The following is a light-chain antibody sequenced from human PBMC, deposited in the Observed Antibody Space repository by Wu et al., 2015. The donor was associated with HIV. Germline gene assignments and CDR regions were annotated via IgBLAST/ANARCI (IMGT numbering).Light chain of an antibody. CDR2: STS. Sequence: EIVMTQSPATLSVSPGERATLSCRASQSINYNLAWYQQKPGLPPRLLIYSTSSRATHIPDRFSGSGSGTDFTLTISSLEPEDFAIYYCQHRFNWPLIFGQGTRLEIK. CDR3: QHRFNWPLI. CDR1: QSINYN. V-gene: IGKV3-15*01. J-gene: IGKJ5*01.